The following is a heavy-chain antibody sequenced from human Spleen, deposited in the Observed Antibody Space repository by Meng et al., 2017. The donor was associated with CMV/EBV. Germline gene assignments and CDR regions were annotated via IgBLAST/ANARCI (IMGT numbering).Heavy chain of an antibody. Sequence: GGSLRLSCAASGFTFSTYAMSWVRQAPGKGLEWVSDISGSRGGTHYAHSVNGRFTISRDNSKNTLYLQMNSLSAEDTAVYHCAKDVFLYCGGGCFPGWFDPWGQGTLVTVSS. D-gene: IGHD2-21*01. CDR1: GFTFSTYA. CDR2: ISGSRGGT. CDR3: AKDVFLYCGGGCFPGWFDP. J-gene: IGHJ5*02. V-gene: IGHV3-23*01.